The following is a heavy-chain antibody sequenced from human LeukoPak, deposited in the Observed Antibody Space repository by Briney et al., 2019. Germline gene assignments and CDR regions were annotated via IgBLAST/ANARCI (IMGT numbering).Heavy chain of an antibody. CDR3: ARHAETGGYYDYVWGSYRWGYYFDY. Sequence: PSETLSLTCAVYGGSFSGYYWSWIRQPPGKGLEWIGEINHSGSTNYNPSLKSRVTISVDKSKNQFSLKLSSVTAADTAVYYCARHAETGGYYDYVWGSYRWGYYFDYWGQGTLVTVSS. D-gene: IGHD3-16*02. CDR1: GGSFSGYY. J-gene: IGHJ4*02. CDR2: INHSGST. V-gene: IGHV4-34*01.